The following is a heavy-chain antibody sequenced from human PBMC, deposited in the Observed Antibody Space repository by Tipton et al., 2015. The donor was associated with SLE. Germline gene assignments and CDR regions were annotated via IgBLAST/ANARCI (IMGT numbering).Heavy chain of an antibody. CDR1: GYTFTSYG. V-gene: IGHV1-8*02. J-gene: IGHJ4*02. CDR2: MDPHSGNT. Sequence: QVQLVQSGAEVKKPGASVKVSCKASGYTFTSYGISWVQQATGQGLEWMGWMDPHSGNTDFAQRFLGRVTLTWDTSISTAYMELSSLRSDDTAVYYCARDLNGIDYWGQGTLVTVSS. D-gene: IGHD1-20*01. CDR3: ARDLNGIDY.